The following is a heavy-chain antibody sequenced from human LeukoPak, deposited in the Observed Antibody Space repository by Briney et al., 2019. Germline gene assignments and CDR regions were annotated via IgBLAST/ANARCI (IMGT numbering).Heavy chain of an antibody. D-gene: IGHD6-13*01. V-gene: IGHV1-2*02. Sequence: ASVKVSCKASGYTFTIHHIHWVRQAPGQGLVWMGWINTNSGGTTYSQKFQGRITMTRDPSITTAYMELSSLRSDDTAVYYCARDYSTSSWDNWGQGTLVTVSS. J-gene: IGHJ4*02. CDR1: GYTFTIHH. CDR2: INTNSGGT. CDR3: ARDYSTSSWDN.